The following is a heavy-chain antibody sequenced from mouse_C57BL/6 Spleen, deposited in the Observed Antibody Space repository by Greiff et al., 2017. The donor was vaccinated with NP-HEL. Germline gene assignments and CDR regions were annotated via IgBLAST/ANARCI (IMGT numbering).Heavy chain of an antibody. CDR3: ARTATVVATDYAMDY. Sequence: VQLQQSGAELARPGASVKLSCKASGYTFTSYGISWVKQRTGQGLEWIGEIYPRSGNTYYNEKFKGKATLTADKSSSTAYMELRSLTSEDSAVYFGARTATVVATDYAMDYWGQGTSVTVSS. CDR2: IYPRSGNT. D-gene: IGHD1-1*01. J-gene: IGHJ4*01. V-gene: IGHV1-81*01. CDR1: GYTFTSYG.